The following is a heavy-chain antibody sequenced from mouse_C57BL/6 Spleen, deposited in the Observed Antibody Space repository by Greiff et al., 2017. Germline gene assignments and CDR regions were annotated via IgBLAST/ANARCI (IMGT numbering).Heavy chain of an antibody. CDR1: GFTFSSYG. CDR3: ARLWDYFDY. J-gene: IGHJ2*01. D-gene: IGHD4-1*01. V-gene: IGHV5-6*01. CDR2: ISSGGSYT. Sequence: EVQLVESGGDLVKPGGSLKLSCAASGFTFSSYGMSWVRQTPDKRLEWVATISSGGSYTYYPDSVKGRFTISRDNAKNTLYLQMSSLKSEDTAMYCCARLWDYFDYWGQGTTLTVSS.